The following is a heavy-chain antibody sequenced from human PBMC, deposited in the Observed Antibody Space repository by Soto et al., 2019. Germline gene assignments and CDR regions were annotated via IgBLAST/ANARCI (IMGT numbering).Heavy chain of an antibody. CDR3: ARAAEVRVVATIMNYYGMDV. Sequence: GASVKVSCKASGYTFTGYYMHWVRQAPGQGLEWMGWINPNSGGANYAQKFQGWVTMTRDTSISTAYMELSRLRSDDTAVYYCARAAEVRVVATIMNYYGMDVWGQGTTVTAP. D-gene: IGHD5-12*01. CDR1: GYTFTGYY. J-gene: IGHJ6*02. V-gene: IGHV1-2*04. CDR2: INPNSGGA.